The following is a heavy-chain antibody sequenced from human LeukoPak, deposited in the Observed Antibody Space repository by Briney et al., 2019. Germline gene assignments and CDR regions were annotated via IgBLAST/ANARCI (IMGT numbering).Heavy chain of an antibody. CDR2: ISWDGGST. CDR1: GFTFDDYA. Sequence: GGSLRLSCAASGFTFDDYAMHWVRQAQGKCLEWVSLISWDGGSTYYADSVKGRFTISRDNSKNSLYLQMNSLRAEDTALYYCARGVCSGGSCYSEGYYFGYWGQGTLVTVSS. V-gene: IGHV3-43D*04. CDR3: ARGVCSGGSCYSEGYYFGY. J-gene: IGHJ4*02. D-gene: IGHD2-15*01.